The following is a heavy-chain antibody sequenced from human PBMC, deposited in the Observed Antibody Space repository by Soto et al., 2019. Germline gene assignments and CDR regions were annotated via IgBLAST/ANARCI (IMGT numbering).Heavy chain of an antibody. CDR1: GFTFSSYD. V-gene: IGHV3-13*01. Sequence: EVQLVESGGGLVQPGGSLRLSCAASGFTFSSYDMHWVRQATGKGLEWVSAIGTAGDTYYPGSVKGRFTISRENAKDSLYLQMNSRRAGATAVYYCARGTSSGYYYMDVWGKGTTVTVSS. J-gene: IGHJ6*03. CDR2: IGTAGDT. D-gene: IGHD6-19*01. CDR3: ARGTSSGYYYMDV.